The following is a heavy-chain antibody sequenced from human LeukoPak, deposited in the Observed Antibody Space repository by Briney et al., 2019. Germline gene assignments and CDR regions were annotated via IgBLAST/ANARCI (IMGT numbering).Heavy chain of an antibody. CDR3: ARGALLIYYYGMDV. V-gene: IGHV1-2*04. Sequence: ASVKVSCKASGYTFTGYYMHWVRQAPGQGLEWMGWINPNSGGTNYAQKFQGWVTMTRDTSISTAYMELSRLRSDDTAVYYCARGALLIYYYGMDVWGQGTTVTVSS. CDR1: GYTFTGYY. CDR2: INPNSGGT. J-gene: IGHJ6*02.